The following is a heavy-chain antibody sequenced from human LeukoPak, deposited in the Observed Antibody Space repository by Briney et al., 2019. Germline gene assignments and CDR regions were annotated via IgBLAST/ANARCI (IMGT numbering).Heavy chain of an antibody. D-gene: IGHD3-10*01. V-gene: IGHV4-59*01. CDR3: ARAGSHYYFDY. CDR2: IYCSGST. Sequence: SETLSLTCTVSGGSISSYYWSWIRQPPGKGLEWIGYIYCSGSTNYNPSLKSRVTISVDTSKNQSSLKLSSVTAADTAVYYCARAGSHYYFDYWGQGTLVTVSS. CDR1: GGSISSYY. J-gene: IGHJ4*02.